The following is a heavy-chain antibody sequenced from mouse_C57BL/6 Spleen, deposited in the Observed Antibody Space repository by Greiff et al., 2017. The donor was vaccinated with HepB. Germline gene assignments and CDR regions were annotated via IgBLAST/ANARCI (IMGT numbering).Heavy chain of an antibody. J-gene: IGHJ1*03. CDR1: GYSITSGYD. D-gene: IGHD1-1*01. CDR3: AREGFYGSRYFDV. CDR2: ISYSGST. V-gene: IGHV3-1*01. Sequence: EVQGVESGPGMVKPSQSLSLTCTVTGYSITSGYDWHWIRHFPGNKLEWMGYISYSGSTNYNPSLKSRISITHDTSKNHFFLKLNSVTTEDTATYYCAREGFYGSRYFDVWGTGTTVTVSS.